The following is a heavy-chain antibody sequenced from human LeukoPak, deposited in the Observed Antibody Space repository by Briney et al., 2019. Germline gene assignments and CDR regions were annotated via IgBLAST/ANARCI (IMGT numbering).Heavy chain of an antibody. D-gene: IGHD6-13*01. CDR3: ARGWADIAAAECFDY. Sequence: ASVKVSCKASGHTFTSYDINWVRQATGQGLEWMGWMNPNSGNTGYAQKFQGRVTMTRNTSISTAYMELSSLRSEDTAVYYCARGWADIAAAECFDYWGQGTLVTVSS. CDR1: GHTFTSYD. J-gene: IGHJ4*02. CDR2: MNPNSGNT. V-gene: IGHV1-8*01.